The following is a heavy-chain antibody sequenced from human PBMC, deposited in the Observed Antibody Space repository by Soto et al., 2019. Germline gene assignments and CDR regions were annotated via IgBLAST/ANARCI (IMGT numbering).Heavy chain of an antibody. CDR3: ARGGEFYVLDV. J-gene: IGHJ6*02. CDR2: KHTSGTT. D-gene: IGHD3-16*01. V-gene: IGHV4-4*07. Sequence: WTWIRRPAGKGLEWIGRKHTSGTTNYNPSLKSRVTMSIDTSTNQFSLNLSSVTAADTAVYYCARGGEFYVLDVWGQGTTVAVSS.